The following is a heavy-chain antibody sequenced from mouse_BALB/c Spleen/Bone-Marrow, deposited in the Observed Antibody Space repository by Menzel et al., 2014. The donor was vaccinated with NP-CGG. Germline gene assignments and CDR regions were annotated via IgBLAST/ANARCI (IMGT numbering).Heavy chain of an antibody. J-gene: IGHJ4*01. Sequence: VQLKESGAELVKPGASVKLSCTASGFNIKDTYMHWVKQRPEQGLEWIGRIDPANGNTKYDPKFQGKATITADTSSNTAYLQLSSLTSEDTAVYYCARGLLRYYYAMDYWGQGTSVTVSS. V-gene: IGHV14-3*02. CDR1: GFNIKDTY. CDR2: IDPANGNT. D-gene: IGHD2-3*01. CDR3: ARGLLRYYYAMDY.